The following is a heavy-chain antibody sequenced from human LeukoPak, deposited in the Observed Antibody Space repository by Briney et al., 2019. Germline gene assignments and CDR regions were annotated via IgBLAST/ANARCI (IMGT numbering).Heavy chain of an antibody. D-gene: IGHD2-15*01. J-gene: IGHJ5*02. V-gene: IGHV1-69*06. Sequence: GASVRVSCKASGGTFSSYAISWVRQAPGQGLEWMGGIIPIFGTANYAQKFQGRATITADKSTSTAYMELSSLRSEDTAVYYCARDHCSGGSCYFGETWGQGTLVTVSS. CDR2: IIPIFGTA. CDR3: ARDHCSGGSCYFGET. CDR1: GGTFSSYA.